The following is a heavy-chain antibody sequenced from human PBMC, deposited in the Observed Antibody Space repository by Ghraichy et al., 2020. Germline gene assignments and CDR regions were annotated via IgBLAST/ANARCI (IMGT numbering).Heavy chain of an antibody. CDR3: ARGLGYCSGGSCYALTN. CDR2: ISSSSSYI. J-gene: IGHJ4*02. D-gene: IGHD2-15*01. Sequence: GALRLSCAASGFTFSSYSMNWVRQAPGKGLEWVSSISSSSSYIYYADSVKGRFTISRDNAKNSLYLQMNSLRAEDTAVYYCARGLGYCSGGSCYALTNWGQGTLVTVSS. CDR1: GFTFSSYS. V-gene: IGHV3-21*01.